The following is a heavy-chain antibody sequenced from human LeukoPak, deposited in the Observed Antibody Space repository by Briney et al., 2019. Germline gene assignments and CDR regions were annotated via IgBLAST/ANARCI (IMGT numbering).Heavy chain of an antibody. CDR3: VREIWWRFDY. D-gene: IGHD5-12*01. V-gene: IGHV3-7*01. CDR2: IKPDGSEK. Sequence: PGGSLRLSCSASGFNFINHYMSWVRQAPGKGLECVAKIKPDGSEKYYVDSVKGRLTISRDNSKNSLFLHLNSLRAEDTAVYYCVREIWWRFDYWGQGSLVTASS. CDR1: GFNFINHY. J-gene: IGHJ4*02.